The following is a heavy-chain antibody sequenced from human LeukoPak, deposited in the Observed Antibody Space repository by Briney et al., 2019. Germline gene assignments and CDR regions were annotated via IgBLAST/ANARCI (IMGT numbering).Heavy chain of an antibody. J-gene: IGHJ6*02. D-gene: IGHD2-2*01. CDR2: ISSSSSYI. V-gene: IGHV3-21*01. Sequence: GGSLRLSCAASGFTFSTYGMHWVRQAPGKGLEWVSSISSSSSYIYYADSVKGRFTISRDNAKNSLYLQMNSLRAEDTAVYYCARGLVVPAATDAGYYYGMDVWGQGTTVTVSS. CDR1: GFTFSTYG. CDR3: ARGLVVPAATDAGYYYGMDV.